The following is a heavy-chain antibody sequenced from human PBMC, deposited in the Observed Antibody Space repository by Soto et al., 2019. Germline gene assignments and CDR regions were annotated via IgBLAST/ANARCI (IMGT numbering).Heavy chain of an antibody. V-gene: IGHV1-8*01. CDR1: GYTFTSYD. J-gene: IGHJ4*02. CDR3: AREISGSYRFDY. D-gene: IGHD1-26*01. CDR2: MNPNSGNT. Sequence: QVQLVQSGAEVKKPGASVKVSCKASGYTFTSYDINWVRQATGQGLEWMGWMNPNSGNTGYAQKFQGRVTMTRNTSISKAYMEMSSLRSADKAVYYCAREISGSYRFDYWGQGTLVTVSS.